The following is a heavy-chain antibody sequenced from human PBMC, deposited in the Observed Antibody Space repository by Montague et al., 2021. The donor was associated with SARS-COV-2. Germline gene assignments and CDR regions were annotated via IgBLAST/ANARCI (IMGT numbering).Heavy chain of an antibody. Sequence: SETLSLTCTVSGGSISSSSYYWGWIRQPPGKGLAWIGSIYYSWSTYYNPSLKSRVTISVDTSKNHFSLKLSSVTAADTAVYYCASRDSGYEDPTGFDPWGQGTMVTVSS. CDR2: IYYSWST. CDR1: GGSISSSSYY. J-gene: IGHJ5*01. D-gene: IGHD5-12*01. V-gene: IGHV4-39*02. CDR3: ASRDSGYEDPTGFDP.